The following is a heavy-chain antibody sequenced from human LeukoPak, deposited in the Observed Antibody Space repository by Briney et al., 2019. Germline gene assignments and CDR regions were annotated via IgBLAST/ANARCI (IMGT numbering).Heavy chain of an antibody. D-gene: IGHD3-22*01. Sequence: GGSLRLSCAASGFTVSSYWMGWVRQAPGEGLEWVANIKQDGGETFYVDSVKGRFTISRDNAKNSLYLQMNSLRAEDTAVYYCARVLGYGWFDPWGQGTLVTVSS. V-gene: IGHV3-7*01. CDR3: ARVLGYGWFDP. CDR2: IKQDGGET. CDR1: GFTVSSYW. J-gene: IGHJ5*02.